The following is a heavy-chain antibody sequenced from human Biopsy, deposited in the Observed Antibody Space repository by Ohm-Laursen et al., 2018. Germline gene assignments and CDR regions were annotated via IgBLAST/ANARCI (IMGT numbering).Heavy chain of an antibody. D-gene: IGHD6-19*01. J-gene: IGHJ4*02. Sequence: SDTLSLTCTVSGGSISSNYYYWGWIRQPPGKGLEWIGSIYYRGNTNYNPSLRSRVTMSIDTSRNQFSLKLSSVTAADTAVYYCATTTMDTSGWFGNYFDSWGQGTLVTVSA. CDR3: ATTTMDTSGWFGNYFDS. CDR2: IYYRGNT. CDR1: GGSISSNYYY. V-gene: IGHV4-39*07.